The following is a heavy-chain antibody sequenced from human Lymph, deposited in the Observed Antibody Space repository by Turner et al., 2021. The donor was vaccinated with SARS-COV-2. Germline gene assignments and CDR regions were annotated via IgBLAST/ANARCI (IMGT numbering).Heavy chain of an antibody. V-gene: IGHV3-21*01. Sequence: EVQLEESGGGLVKPGGSLRLSCAASGFTFRSYSMNWVRQAPGKGLEWVSSISSRSSYIYNADSVKGRFTISRENAKNSLYLQMNSLRAEDTAVYYCARDYYDFWSGYNSYYYGMDVWGQGTTVTVSS. CDR3: ARDYYDFWSGYNSYYYGMDV. J-gene: IGHJ6*02. CDR1: GFTFRSYS. D-gene: IGHD3-3*01. CDR2: ISSRSSYI.